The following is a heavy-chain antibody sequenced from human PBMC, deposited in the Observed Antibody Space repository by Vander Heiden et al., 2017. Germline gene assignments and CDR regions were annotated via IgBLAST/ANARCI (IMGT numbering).Heavy chain of an antibody. Sequence: QVQLVESGGGVVQPGRSLRLSCAASGFTFSSYGRHGVRQAPGKGLEWVAVIGYDGSNKYYADSVKGRFTISRDNSKNTLYLQMNSLRAEDTAVYYCARDREEYYFDYWGQGTLVTVSS. CDR1: GFTFSSYG. J-gene: IGHJ4*02. D-gene: IGHD1-26*01. CDR3: ARDREEYYFDY. CDR2: IGYDGSNK. V-gene: IGHV3-33*01.